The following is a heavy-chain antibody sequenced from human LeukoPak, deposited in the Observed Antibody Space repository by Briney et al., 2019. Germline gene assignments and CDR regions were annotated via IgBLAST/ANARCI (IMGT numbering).Heavy chain of an antibody. V-gene: IGHV4-30-4*01. CDR2: ST. J-gene: IGHJ4*02. CDR1: GGSINSGDYH. Sequence: SETLSRTCTVSGGSINSGDYHWSWIRQPPGKGLEWIGSTYYQPSLKSRVSISVDISKNQFSLELSSVTAADTAVYYCARGPTVTTDYWGQGTLVTVSS. CDR3: ARGPTVTTDY. D-gene: IGHD4-17*01.